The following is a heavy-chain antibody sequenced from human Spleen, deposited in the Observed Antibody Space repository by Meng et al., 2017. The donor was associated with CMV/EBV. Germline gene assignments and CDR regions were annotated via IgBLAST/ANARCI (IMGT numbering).Heavy chain of an antibody. Sequence: SESLSLTCTVSGGSISSYYWSWIRQPPGKGLEWIGYIYYNGSTNYNPSLKSRVTISVDTSKNQFSLKLSSVTAADTAVYYCARVRLELHYYFDYWGQGTLVTVS. J-gene: IGHJ4*02. D-gene: IGHD1-7*01. CDR2: IYYNGST. CDR3: ARVRLELHYYFDY. V-gene: IGHV4-59*01. CDR1: GGSISSYY.